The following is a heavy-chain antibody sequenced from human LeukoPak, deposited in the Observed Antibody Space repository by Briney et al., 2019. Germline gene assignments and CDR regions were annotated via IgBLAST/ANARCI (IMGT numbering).Heavy chain of an antibody. CDR1: RFTFSSYW. Sequence: GGSLRLSCEASRFTFSSYWMSWVRQAPGKGLEWVANIKDDGSQKNYIDSVRGRFTISRDNAKAPLFLQMNSLTSEDTAVYYCARGNAGTRWSFDSWGQGTLVTVSS. J-gene: IGHJ4*02. CDR3: ARGNAGTRWSFDS. V-gene: IGHV3-7*01. CDR2: IKDDGSQK. D-gene: IGHD2-15*01.